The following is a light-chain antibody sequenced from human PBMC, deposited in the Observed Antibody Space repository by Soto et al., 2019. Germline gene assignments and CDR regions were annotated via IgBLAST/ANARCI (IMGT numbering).Light chain of an antibody. CDR2: GGS. Sequence: EIVLTQSPGTLSLSPGERATLSCRASQSVSNTYLAWYQQKPGQAPRLLMYGGSRRATGIPDRFSGSGPGTDFILTISRLEPEDFAVYFCQQYGRSPGTFGQGTKLELK. V-gene: IGKV3-20*01. J-gene: IGKJ2*02. CDR1: QSVSNTY. CDR3: QQYGRSPGT.